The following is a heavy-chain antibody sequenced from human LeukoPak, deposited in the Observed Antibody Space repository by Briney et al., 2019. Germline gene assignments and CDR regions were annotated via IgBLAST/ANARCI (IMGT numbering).Heavy chain of an antibody. Sequence: GGSLRLSCRASASGDDFTSHSMNWVRQAPGKGLEWISYIHSSGNYIFDAASVKGRFTVSRDNARNSLYLQMNSLRVEDTATYYCAREWNSRATFDYWGQGTLVTVSS. CDR2: IHSSGNYI. V-gene: IGHV3-21*05. CDR3: AREWNSRATFDY. D-gene: IGHD1-1*01. CDR1: ASGDDFTSHS. J-gene: IGHJ4*02.